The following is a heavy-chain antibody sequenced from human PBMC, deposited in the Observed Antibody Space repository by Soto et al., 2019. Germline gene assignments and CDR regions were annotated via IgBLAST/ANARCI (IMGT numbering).Heavy chain of an antibody. CDR1: GGSISSSSYY. CDR3: ARGGGDILTGYYWPIHSDAFDI. Sequence: QLQLQESGPGLVKPSETLSLTCTVSGGSISSSSYYWGWIRQPPGKGLEWIGSIYYSGSTYYNPSLKSRVTISVDTSKNQFSLKLSSVTAADTAVYYCARGGGDILTGYYWPIHSDAFDIWGQGTMVTVSS. J-gene: IGHJ3*02. D-gene: IGHD3-9*01. V-gene: IGHV4-39*01. CDR2: IYYSGST.